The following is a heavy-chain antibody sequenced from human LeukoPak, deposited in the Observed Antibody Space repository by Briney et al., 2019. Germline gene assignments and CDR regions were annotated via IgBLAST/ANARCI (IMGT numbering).Heavy chain of an antibody. J-gene: IGHJ6*03. Sequence: ASVTVSCKASGYTFTGHYLHWVRQAPGQGLEWMGWINPNSGDANYAQKFQGRVTVTRDTSITTAYMELSRLTSADTAVYYCARGVYCTSTSCYSGLGYYYYYMDVWGKGTTVTVSS. D-gene: IGHD2-2*02. CDR3: ARGVYCTSTSCYSGLGYYYYYMDV. CDR1: GYTFTGHY. V-gene: IGHV1-2*02. CDR2: INPNSGDA.